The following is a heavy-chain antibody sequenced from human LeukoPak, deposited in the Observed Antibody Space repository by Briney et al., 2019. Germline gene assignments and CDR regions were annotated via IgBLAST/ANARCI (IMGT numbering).Heavy chain of an antibody. J-gene: IGHJ1*01. D-gene: IGHD6-13*01. V-gene: IGHV4-38-2*02. CDR2: IYQSGST. Sequence: PSETLSLTCSVSGYSINSGYYWGWIRQPPGKGLEWIGSIYQSGSTYYNPPLKSRVTISVDTSKNQLSLKVNSVTAADTAVYYCARVAAGIGFFQHWGQGTLVTVSS. CDR1: GYSINSGYY. CDR3: ARVAAGIGFFQH.